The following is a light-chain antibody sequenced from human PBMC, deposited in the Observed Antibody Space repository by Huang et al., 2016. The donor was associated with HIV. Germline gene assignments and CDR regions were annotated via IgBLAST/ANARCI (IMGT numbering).Light chain of an antibody. J-gene: IGKJ1*01. CDR3: QQYHSYLSWT. V-gene: IGKV3-15*01. CDR1: QTIDNK. Sequence: DIVMTQSPATLSGSPGERVTLSCRASQTIDNKLACYQYKPGQDPRLLIYAASTRVPSIPARFSASGSGTDFTLIINSLQSEDFAVYYCQQYHSYLSWTFGQGTKVEIK. CDR2: AAS.